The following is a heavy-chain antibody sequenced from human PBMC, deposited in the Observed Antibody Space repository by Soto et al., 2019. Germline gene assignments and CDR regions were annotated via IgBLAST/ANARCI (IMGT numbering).Heavy chain of an antibody. V-gene: IGHV1-18*01. D-gene: IGHD1-26*01. CDR1: GYTFTSYG. CDR2: ISAYNGNT. Sequence: AASVKVSCKASGYTFTSYGISWVRQAPGQGLEWMGWISAYNGNTNYAQKLQGRVTMTTDTSTSTAYMELRSLRSDDTAVYYCARVSAWELLAHFDYWGQGTLVTVSS. CDR3: ARVSAWELLAHFDY. J-gene: IGHJ4*02.